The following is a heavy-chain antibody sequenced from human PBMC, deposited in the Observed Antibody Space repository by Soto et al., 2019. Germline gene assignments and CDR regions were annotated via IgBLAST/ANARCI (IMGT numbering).Heavy chain of an antibody. CDR1: EFPVSSNY. CDR2: IYSGGDT. J-gene: IGHJ4*02. V-gene: IGHV3-53*01. CDR3: GITSYGSGSYSDH. D-gene: IGHD3-10*01. Sequence: EVQLVESGGGLIQPGRSLRLSCAASEFPVSSNYMTWVRQAPGKGLEWVSVIYSGGDTYYADSVKGRFTISRDNSKNTLYLQMNSLRAEDTAVYHCGITSYGSGSYSDHWGQGTLVTVSS.